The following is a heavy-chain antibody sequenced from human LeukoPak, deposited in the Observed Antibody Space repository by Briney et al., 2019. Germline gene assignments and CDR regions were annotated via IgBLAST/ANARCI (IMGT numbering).Heavy chain of an antibody. CDR1: GGSISSSSYY. CDR3: AREEQVDTAMVETDYFDY. Sequence: PSETLSLTCTVSGGSISSSSYYWGWIRQPPGKGLEWIGSIYYSGSTYYNPSLKSRVTISVDTSKNQFSLKLSSVTAADTAVYYCAREEQVDTAMVETDYFDYWGQGTLVTVSS. D-gene: IGHD5-18*01. J-gene: IGHJ4*02. V-gene: IGHV4-39*07. CDR2: IYYSGST.